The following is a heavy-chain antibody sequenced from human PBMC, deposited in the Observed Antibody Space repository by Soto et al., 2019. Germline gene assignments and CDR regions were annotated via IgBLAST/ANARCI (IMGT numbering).Heavy chain of an antibody. V-gene: IGHV4-34*01. CDR1: GESSSGYI. CDR3: ARGLITGSHYSGGWYYFDS. J-gene: IGHJ4*02. Sequence: SETLSLTCAVYGESSSGYIWTWIRQTPGKGLQWIGQINHSGSASYNPSLKGRVSISVHTSNSQFSLELSSVTAADTAVYYCARGLITGSHYSGGWYYFDSWGQGTQVTVS. CDR2: INHSGSA. D-gene: IGHD6-19*01.